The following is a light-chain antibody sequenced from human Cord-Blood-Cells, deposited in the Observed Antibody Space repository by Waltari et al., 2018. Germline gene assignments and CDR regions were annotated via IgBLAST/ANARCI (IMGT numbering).Light chain of an antibody. Sequence: DIQMTQSPSSLSASVGDRVTIPCRASQSISSYLNWYQQKPGKAPKLLIYAASSLQSGVPSRFSGSGSGTDFTLNISSLKPEDFATYYCQQSYSTLPYTFGQGTKLEIK. CDR3: QQSYSTLPYT. CDR1: QSISSY. J-gene: IGKJ2*01. CDR2: AAS. V-gene: IGKV1-39*01.